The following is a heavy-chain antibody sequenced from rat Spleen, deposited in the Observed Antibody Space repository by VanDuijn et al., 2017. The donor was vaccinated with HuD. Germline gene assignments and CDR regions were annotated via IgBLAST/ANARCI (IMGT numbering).Heavy chain of an antibody. D-gene: IGHD4-3*01. Sequence: EVQLVEFDGGLVQPGGSLKLSCAASGFTFSDYYMAWVRQAPTKGLEWVASISPSGGSTYYRDSVKGRFTVSRDNAKSTLYLQMDSLRSEDTATYYCARHFGLYYFDYWGQGVMVTVSS. CDR2: ISPSGGST. J-gene: IGHJ2*01. V-gene: IGHV5-25*01. CDR1: GFTFSDYY. CDR3: ARHFGLYYFDY.